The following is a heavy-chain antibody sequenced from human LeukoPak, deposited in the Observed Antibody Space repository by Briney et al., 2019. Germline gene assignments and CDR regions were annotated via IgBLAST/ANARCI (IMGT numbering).Heavy chain of an antibody. CDR1: GGSISDYY. Sequence: SETLSLICTVSGGSISDYYWSWIRQPAGKGLEWIGRFYTSGSTNYNPSLKSQVTMSVDTSKNQFSLRLSSVTAADTAVYYCARERDYSNAYVMDVWGQGTTVTVSS. V-gene: IGHV4-4*07. D-gene: IGHD4-11*01. J-gene: IGHJ6*02. CDR2: FYTSGST. CDR3: ARERDYSNAYVMDV.